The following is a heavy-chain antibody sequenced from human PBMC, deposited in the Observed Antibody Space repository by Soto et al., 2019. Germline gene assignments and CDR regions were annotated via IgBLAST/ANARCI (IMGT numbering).Heavy chain of an antibody. CDR2: IYWNDDA. D-gene: IGHD5-12*01. V-gene: IGHV2-5*01. CDR3: VHDGRWGYTGYDRFDY. CDR1: GFSLSTHEVG. Sequence: SGPTLVNPTQTLTLTCSFSGFSLSTHEVGVVWIRQPPGKALEWLALIYWNDDARYSPSLRNRLTITKDTSKNQVVLTMTNMDPVDTATYYCVHDGRWGYTGYDRFDYWGQGILVTVSS. J-gene: IGHJ4*02.